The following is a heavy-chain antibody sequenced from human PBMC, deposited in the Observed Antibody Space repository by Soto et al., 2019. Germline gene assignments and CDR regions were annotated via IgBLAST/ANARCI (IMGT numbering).Heavy chain of an antibody. Sequence: GGSLRLSCAASGFTFSNFWMHWVRQAPGKGLVWVSHINSDGSDSTYADSVKGRFTISRDNAKNTLYLQMNSLRVEDTAVYFCVRDDPGLGMDYWGLGTLVTVSS. D-gene: IGHD1-26*01. CDR2: INSDGSDS. CDR3: VRDDPGLGMDY. J-gene: IGHJ4*02. V-gene: IGHV3-74*01. CDR1: GFTFSNFW.